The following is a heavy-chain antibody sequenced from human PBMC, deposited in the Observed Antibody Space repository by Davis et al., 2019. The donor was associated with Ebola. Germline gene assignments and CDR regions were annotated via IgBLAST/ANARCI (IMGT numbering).Heavy chain of an antibody. V-gene: IGHV4-34*01. CDR2: INHSGST. J-gene: IGHJ4*02. CDR3: ARGRITGTMSPSGY. D-gene: IGHD1-7*01. CDR1: GGSFSGYY. Sequence: PSETLSLTCAVYGGSFSGYYWSWIRQPPGKGLEWIGEINHSGSTNYNPSLKSRVTISVDTSKNQFSLKLSSVTAADTAVYYCARGRITGTMSPSGYWGQGTLVTVSS.